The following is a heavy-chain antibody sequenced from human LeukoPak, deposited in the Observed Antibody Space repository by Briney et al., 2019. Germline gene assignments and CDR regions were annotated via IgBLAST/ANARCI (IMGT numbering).Heavy chain of an antibody. CDR3: AKSSGISAAGYSYYYMDV. Sequence: GGSLRLSCAASGFPFSSYGMSWVRQAPGKGLEWVSVISGSGGSTYYADSVKGRFTISRDNSKNTLYLQMNSLRAEDTAVYYCAKSSGISAAGYSYYYMDVWGKGTTVTISS. CDR1: GFPFSSYG. V-gene: IGHV3-23*01. J-gene: IGHJ6*03. CDR2: ISGSGGST. D-gene: IGHD6-13*01.